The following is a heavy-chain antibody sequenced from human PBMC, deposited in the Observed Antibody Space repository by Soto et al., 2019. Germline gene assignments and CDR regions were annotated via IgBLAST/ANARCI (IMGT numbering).Heavy chain of an antibody. V-gene: IGHV4-61*01. Sequence: QVQLQESGPGLVKPSETLSLTCTVSGGFVSSASYFWSWIRQPPGKEMEFISYVYCTGTTKYSPYLQSLASLSLNTTKIQFYLTLSSVATEDTAIYSCARMMFGAVPYWFDPWGQGILVTVS. J-gene: IGHJ5*02. D-gene: IGHD3-3*01. CDR3: ARMMFGAVPYWFDP. CDR1: GGFVSSASYF. CDR2: VYCTGTT.